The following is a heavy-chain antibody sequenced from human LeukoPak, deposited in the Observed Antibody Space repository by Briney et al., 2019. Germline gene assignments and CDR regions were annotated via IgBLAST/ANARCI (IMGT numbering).Heavy chain of an antibody. J-gene: IGHJ3*02. CDR1: GFTFSSYS. V-gene: IGHV3-21*01. CDR2: ISSSSSYI. Sequence: GGSLRLSCAASGFTFSSYSMNWVRQAPGKGLEWVSSISSSSSYIYYADSVKGRFTISRDNAKNSLYLQMNSLRAEDTAVYYCARDTLDSSGSWGCGFDIWGQGTMVTVSS. CDR3: ARDTLDSSGSWGCGFDI. D-gene: IGHD3-22*01.